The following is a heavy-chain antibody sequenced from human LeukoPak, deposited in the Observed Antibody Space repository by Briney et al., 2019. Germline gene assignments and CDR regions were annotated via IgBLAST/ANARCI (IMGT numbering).Heavy chain of an antibody. CDR1: GFTFSTYA. CDR2: ISGSGGST. D-gene: IGHD6-13*01. Sequence: GGSLRLSCAASGFTFSTYAMSWVRQAPGKGREWGSAISGSGGSTYYADSVKGRFTISRDNSKNTLYLQMNSLRAEDTAVYYCAKDQVSSSWYGPLDAFDIWGQGTMVTVSS. CDR3: AKDQVSSSWYGPLDAFDI. J-gene: IGHJ3*02. V-gene: IGHV3-23*01.